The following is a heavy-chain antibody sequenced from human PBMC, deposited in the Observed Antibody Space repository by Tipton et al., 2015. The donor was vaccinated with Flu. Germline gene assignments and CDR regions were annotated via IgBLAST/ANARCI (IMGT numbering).Heavy chain of an antibody. CDR2: IYTSGST. J-gene: IGHJ4*02. Sequence: TLSLTCTVSSDSISRGSYYYNWIRQPAGKGLEWIGRIYTSGSTNYNPSLKSRVTISVDTSKNQFSLKLSSVTAADTAVYYCARDIAAAGTRYYFDYWGQGTLVTVSS. D-gene: IGHD6-13*01. CDR1: SDSISRGSYY. CDR3: ARDIAAAGTRYYFDY. V-gene: IGHV4-61*02.